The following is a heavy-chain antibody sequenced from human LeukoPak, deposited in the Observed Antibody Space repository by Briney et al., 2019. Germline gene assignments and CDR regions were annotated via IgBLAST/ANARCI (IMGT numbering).Heavy chain of an antibody. CDR1: GFTVSSIY. CDR2: IYSGGYT. Sequence: PGGSLRLSCAASGFTVSSIYVTCVRQAPGKGLEWVSVIYSGGYTYYADSVKGRFTISRDNSKNTVYLQMNSLRAEDTAVYYCARGLSYYDYWGQGTLVTVSS. V-gene: IGHV3-66*01. D-gene: IGHD3-22*01. J-gene: IGHJ4*02. CDR3: ARGLSYYDY.